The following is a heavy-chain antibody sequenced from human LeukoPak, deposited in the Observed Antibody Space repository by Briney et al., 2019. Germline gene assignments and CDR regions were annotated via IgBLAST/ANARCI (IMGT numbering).Heavy chain of an antibody. CDR2: ISSSGSTI. CDR3: AKEYCSSTSCYYLFWFDP. Sequence: GGSLRLACAAPGFTFSSYEMNWVRQAPGKGLEWVSYISSSGSTIYYADSVKGRFTISRDNAKNSLYLQMNSLRAEDTAVYYCAKEYCSSTSCYYLFWFDPWGQGTLVTVSS. V-gene: IGHV3-48*03. D-gene: IGHD2-2*01. J-gene: IGHJ5*02. CDR1: GFTFSSYE.